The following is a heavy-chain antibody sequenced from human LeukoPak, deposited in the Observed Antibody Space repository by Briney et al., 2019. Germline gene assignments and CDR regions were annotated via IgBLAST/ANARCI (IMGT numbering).Heavy chain of an antibody. V-gene: IGHV3-23*01. CDR1: GFTFSSYG. CDR3: AREHRFTRRVVFTRELFDI. J-gene: IGHJ3*02. Sequence: GGSLRLSCAASGFTFSSYGMSWVRQAPGKGLEWVSAISGSGGSTYYADSVKGRFTISRDNSKNTLYLQMNSLRAEDTAVYYCAREHRFTRRVVFTRELFDIGGQATMPTLFS. D-gene: IGHD3-22*01. CDR2: ISGSGGST.